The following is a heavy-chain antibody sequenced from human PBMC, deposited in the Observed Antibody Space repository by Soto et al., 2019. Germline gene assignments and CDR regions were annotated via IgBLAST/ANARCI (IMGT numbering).Heavy chain of an antibody. V-gene: IGHV3-9*01. CDR1: GFILNNYA. D-gene: IGHD3-22*01. J-gene: IGHJ6*02. CDR3: ARDTGDSSGYYYYYYYGMDV. CDR2: ITWNSGNI. Sequence: LSLSCAASGFILNNYAMHWVRQAPGKGLEWVSGITWNSGNIGYADSVKGRFTISRDNAENSLYLQMNSLRPEDTALYYCARDTGDSSGYYYYYYYGMDVWGQGTTVTVSS.